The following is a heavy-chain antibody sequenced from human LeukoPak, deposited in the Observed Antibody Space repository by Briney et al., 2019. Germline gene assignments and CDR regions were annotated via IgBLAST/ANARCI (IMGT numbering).Heavy chain of an antibody. V-gene: IGHV4-34*01. Sequence: PSETLSLTCAVYGGSFSGYYWSWIRQPPGKGLEWIGEINHSGSTNYNPSLKSRVTISVDTSKNQFSLKLSSVTAADTAVYYCARGKVPTTPLYGMDVWGQGTTLTVSS. CDR2: INHSGST. CDR1: GGSFSGYY. CDR3: ARGKVPTTPLYGMDV. J-gene: IGHJ6*02. D-gene: IGHD4/OR15-4a*01.